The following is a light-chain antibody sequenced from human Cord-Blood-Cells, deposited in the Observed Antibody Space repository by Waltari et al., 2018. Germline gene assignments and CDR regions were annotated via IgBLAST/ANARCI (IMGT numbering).Light chain of an antibody. J-gene: IGLJ1*01. CDR1: SSDVGGYNY. V-gene: IGLV2-11*01. CDR2: DDS. Sequence: QSALTQPRSVSGSPGQSVTIPCPGTSSDVGGYNYCSWYQQHPGKAPKRMIYDDSKRPSGVPGRFSGSKSGNTASLTISGLQAEDEADYYCCSYAGSYFYVFGTGTKVTVL. CDR3: CSYAGSYFYV.